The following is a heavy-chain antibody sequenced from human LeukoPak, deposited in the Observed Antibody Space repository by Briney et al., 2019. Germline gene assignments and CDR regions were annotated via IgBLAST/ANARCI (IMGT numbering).Heavy chain of an antibody. Sequence: GASVKVSCKASGGTFSSYAISWVRQAPGQGLEWMGGIIPIFGTANYAQKFQGRVTITADESTSTAYMELSSLRSEDTAVYYCARNHVDTAMENWFDPWGQGTLVTVSS. CDR2: IIPIFGTA. V-gene: IGHV1-69*13. D-gene: IGHD5-18*01. CDR3: ARNHVDTAMENWFDP. CDR1: GGTFSSYA. J-gene: IGHJ5*02.